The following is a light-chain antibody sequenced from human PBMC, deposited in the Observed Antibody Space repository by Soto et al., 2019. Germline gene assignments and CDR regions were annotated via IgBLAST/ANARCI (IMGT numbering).Light chain of an antibody. CDR1: QSVSTN. V-gene: IGKV3-15*01. Sequence: VITESRGTLSVSPGERAALSFRVSQSVSTNLAWYQQQPRQPPRLLIYFASTRATAVPARFTAGGSGTEFTLTISSLQSDDFALYFCQHYNSWPPITFGQGTRLEIK. CDR3: QHYNSWPPIT. J-gene: IGKJ5*01. CDR2: FAS.